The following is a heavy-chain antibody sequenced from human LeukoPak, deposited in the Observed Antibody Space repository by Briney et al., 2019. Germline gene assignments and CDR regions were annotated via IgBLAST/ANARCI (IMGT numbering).Heavy chain of an antibody. V-gene: IGHV1-69*06. CDR3: ARGRITMIVVVTNDAFDI. Sequence: SVKVSCKASGGTFSSYAISWVRQAPGQGLEWMGGIIPIFGTANYAQKFQGRVTITADKSTSTAYMELSSLRSEDTAVYYCARGRITMIVVVTNDAFDIWGQGTMVTVSS. CDR2: IIPIFGTA. D-gene: IGHD3-22*01. CDR1: GGTFSSYA. J-gene: IGHJ3*02.